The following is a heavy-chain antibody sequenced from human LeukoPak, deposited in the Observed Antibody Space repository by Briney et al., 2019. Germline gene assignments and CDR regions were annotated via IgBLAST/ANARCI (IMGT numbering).Heavy chain of an antibody. CDR1: GGSISGYS. CDR3: ARRLGSGYDFAFDI. CDR2: IYHSGST. Sequence: SETLSLTCTVSGGSISGYSWSWIRQPPGKGLEWIGYIYHSGSTYYNPSLKSRVTISVDRSKNQFSLKLSSVTAADTAVYYCARRLGSGYDFAFDIWGQGTMVTVSS. D-gene: IGHD5-12*01. J-gene: IGHJ3*02. V-gene: IGHV4-30-2*01.